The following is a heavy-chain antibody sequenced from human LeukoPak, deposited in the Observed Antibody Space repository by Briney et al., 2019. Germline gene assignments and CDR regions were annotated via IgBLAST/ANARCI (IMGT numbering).Heavy chain of an antibody. CDR3: ARHEQQLVWVDYYYYMDV. J-gene: IGHJ6*03. CDR1: GGSISSSSYY. CDR2: IYYSGST. V-gene: IGHV4-39*01. Sequence: PSETLSLTCTVSGGSISSSSYYWGWLRQPPGKGLEGIGCIYYSGSTYNNPSLKSRVTISVDTSKIQFSLKLSSVTAADTAVYYCARHEQQLVWVDYYYYMDVWGKGTTVTVSS. D-gene: IGHD6-6*01.